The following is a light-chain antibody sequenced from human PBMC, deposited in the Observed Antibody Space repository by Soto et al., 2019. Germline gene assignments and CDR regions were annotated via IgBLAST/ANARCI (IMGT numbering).Light chain of an antibody. V-gene: IGKV1-16*02. Sequence: DIPLTQSPSSLSASVGDRVIITCRASQDISNSLAWFQQRPGKAPKSLMYGASTLQSGVPSHFSGSGSRTVFTLTISSLQPEDFATYYCQHYFSPPCTFGQEIKVELK. J-gene: IGKJ1*01. CDR1: QDISNS. CDR3: QHYFSPPCT. CDR2: GAS.